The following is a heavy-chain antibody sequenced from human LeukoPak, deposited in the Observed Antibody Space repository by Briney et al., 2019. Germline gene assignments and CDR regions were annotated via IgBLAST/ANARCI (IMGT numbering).Heavy chain of an antibody. CDR3: ARVLRPLDYGMDV. V-gene: IGHV4-30-4*01. Sequence: PSETLSLTCTVSGGSISSGDYSWSWIRQPPGKGLEWIGYIYYSGSTYYNPSLKSRVTISVDTSKNQFSLRLSSVTAADTAVYYCARVLRPLDYGMDVWGQGTTVTVSS. CDR1: GGSISSGDYS. CDR2: IYYSGST. D-gene: IGHD1-26*01. J-gene: IGHJ6*02.